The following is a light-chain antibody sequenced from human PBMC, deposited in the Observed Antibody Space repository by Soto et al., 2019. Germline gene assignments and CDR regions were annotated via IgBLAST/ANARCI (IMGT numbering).Light chain of an antibody. V-gene: IGKV1-17*01. J-gene: IGKJ1*01. CDR2: AAS. CDR1: QVITND. Sequence: DIQMTQSPSSLSASVGDRLSITCRASQVITNDLGWYQQRPGKAPKRLIYAASTLQSGVPSRFSGSGSGTEFTLTISSLQPEDVATYYCLQLNTYPWTFGQGTKVEIK. CDR3: LQLNTYPWT.